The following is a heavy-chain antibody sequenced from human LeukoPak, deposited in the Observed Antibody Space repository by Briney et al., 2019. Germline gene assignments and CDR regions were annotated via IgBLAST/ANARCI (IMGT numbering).Heavy chain of an antibody. Sequence: GGSLRLSCAVSGFTVRTNYMNWVRLAPGKGLEWVSVIYSGDSAYYGDSVEGRFTISRDNSKNTLYLQMNSLRAEDTAVYYCVRTEKGGSISYFYGMDVWGHGTTVTVSS. CDR2: IYSGDSA. CDR1: GFTVRTNY. J-gene: IGHJ6*02. CDR3: VRTEKGGSISYFYGMDV. V-gene: IGHV3-66*01. D-gene: IGHD3-3*01.